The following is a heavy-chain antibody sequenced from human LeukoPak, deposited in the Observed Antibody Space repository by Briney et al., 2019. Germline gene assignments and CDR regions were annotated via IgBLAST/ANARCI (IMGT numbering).Heavy chain of an antibody. Sequence: SQTLSLTYTVSGGSISSDDYYWSWIRQPPGEGLEWIGNIYYSGRTLYNPSLKSRLTISLDTAKNHFSLNLTSVTAADTAVYYCAREATAGTGAFDYWGQGALVTVSS. CDR1: GGSISSDDYY. CDR2: IYYSGRT. D-gene: IGHD6-13*01. CDR3: AREATAGTGAFDY. V-gene: IGHV4-30-4*08. J-gene: IGHJ4*02.